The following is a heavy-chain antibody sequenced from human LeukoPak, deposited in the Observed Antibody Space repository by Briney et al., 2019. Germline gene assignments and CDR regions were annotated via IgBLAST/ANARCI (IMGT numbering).Heavy chain of an antibody. CDR1: GFTFSSYW. V-gene: IGHV3-74*01. J-gene: IGHJ5*02. Sequence: GGSLRLSCAASGFTFSSYWMHWVRQAPGKGLVWVSRINSDGSSTSYADSVKGRFTTSRDNAKNTLYLQMNSLRAEDTAVYYCAREGYHDSSGPSWFDPWGQGTLVTVSS. CDR2: INSDGSST. CDR3: AREGYHDSSGPSWFDP. D-gene: IGHD3-22*01.